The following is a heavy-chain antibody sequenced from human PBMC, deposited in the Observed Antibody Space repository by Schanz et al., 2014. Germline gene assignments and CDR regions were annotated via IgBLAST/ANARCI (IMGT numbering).Heavy chain of an antibody. CDR1: GFTFSSYS. V-gene: IGHV3-48*04. CDR2: ISGSGGST. Sequence: EVQLVESGGGLVQPGGSLRLSCTASGFTFSSYSMNWVRQAPGKGLEWVSAISGSGGSTYYADSVKGRFTISRDNSKNSLYLQMNSLRAEDTAVYYCARGGPAYYFDDWGQGTLVTVSS. CDR3: ARGGPAYYFDD. J-gene: IGHJ4*02.